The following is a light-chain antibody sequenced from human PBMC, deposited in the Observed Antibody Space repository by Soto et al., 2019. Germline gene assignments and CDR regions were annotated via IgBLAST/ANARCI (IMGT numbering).Light chain of an antibody. V-gene: IGLV1-40*01. J-gene: IGLJ1*01. CDR2: GNS. CDR3: QSSDSCLRFLYD. CDR1: SSNIGAGYD. Sequence: QSVLTQPPSVSGAPGQRVTISCTGSSSNIGAGYDVHWYQHLPGTAPKLLIYGNSNRPSGVPDRFSGSKSGTSASLAITGLQAEDEADYYCQSSDSCLRFLYDFVTGSKDTVL.